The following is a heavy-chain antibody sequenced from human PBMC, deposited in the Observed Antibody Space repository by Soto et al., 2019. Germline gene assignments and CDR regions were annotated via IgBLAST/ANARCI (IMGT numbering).Heavy chain of an antibody. CDR3: ALLTQYYFDY. CDR2: IYWDDDK. D-gene: IGHD2-21*02. V-gene: IGHV2-5*02. CDR1: GFSLSTSGVG. Sequence: QITLKESGPTLVKPTQALTLTCTFSGFSLSTSGVGVGWIHQPPGKALEWLALIYWDDDKRYSPSLKGRLTISKDTSKNQVVLTMTNMDPVDTATYYCALLTQYYFDYWGQGTLVTVSS. J-gene: IGHJ4*02.